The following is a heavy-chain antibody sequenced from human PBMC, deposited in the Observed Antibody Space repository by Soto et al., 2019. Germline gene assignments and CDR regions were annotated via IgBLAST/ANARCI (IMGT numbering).Heavy chain of an antibody. CDR1: GGSISSSSYY. CDR3: ARHIAVAGSLCWFDP. CDR2: IYYSGST. V-gene: IGHV4-39*01. Sequence: PSETLSLTCTVSGGSISSSSYYWGWIRQPPGKGLEWIGSIYYSGSTYYNPSLKSRVTISVDTSKNQFSLKLSSVTAADTAVYYCARHIAVAGSLCWFDPWGQGTLVTVSS. D-gene: IGHD6-19*01. J-gene: IGHJ5*02.